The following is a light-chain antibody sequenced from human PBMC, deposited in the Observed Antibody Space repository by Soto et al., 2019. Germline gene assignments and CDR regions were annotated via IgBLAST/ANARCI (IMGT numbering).Light chain of an antibody. CDR1: QSVSDN. CDR3: QQYNNWPLT. CDR2: GAS. J-gene: IGKJ4*01. V-gene: IGKV3D-15*01. Sequence: EIVMTQSPATLSVSTGERATLSCRASQSVSDNLAWYQQKPGQAPRLLIYGASTRATGIPARFSGRGSGTEFTLTISGLQSEDFAVYYCQQYNNWPLTFGGGTKVDIK.